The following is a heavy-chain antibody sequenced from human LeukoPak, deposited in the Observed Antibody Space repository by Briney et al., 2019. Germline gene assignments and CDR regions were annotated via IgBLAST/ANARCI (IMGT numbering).Heavy chain of an antibody. V-gene: IGHV4-4*09. CDR3: ARFHSGPSGWYVLWYFDL. D-gene: IGHD6-19*01. Sequence: PSETLSLTCTVSGGSVSNYYWGWIRQPPGKGLEWIGYIYNSESTKYNSSLESRVTMSADTSKNQLYLKLSSVTAADTAIYYCARFHSGPSGWYVLWYFDLWGRGTLVTVSS. CDR1: GGSVSNYY. J-gene: IGHJ2*01. CDR2: IYNSEST.